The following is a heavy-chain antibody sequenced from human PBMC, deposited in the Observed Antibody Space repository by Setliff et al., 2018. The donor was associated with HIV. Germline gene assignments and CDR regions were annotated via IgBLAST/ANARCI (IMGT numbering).Heavy chain of an antibody. Sequence: GGSLRLSCEVSGFTFDAYSMNWFRQAPGKGLEWISYIRVGGTTTSYADSVRGRFTISTDNAKKSLYLQMNSLRAEDTAVYYCARCPPRVYGEDYWGQGTLVTVSS. D-gene: IGHD4-17*01. J-gene: IGHJ4*02. CDR2: IRVGGTTT. CDR3: ARCPPRVYGEDY. V-gene: IGHV3-48*04. CDR1: GFTFDAYS.